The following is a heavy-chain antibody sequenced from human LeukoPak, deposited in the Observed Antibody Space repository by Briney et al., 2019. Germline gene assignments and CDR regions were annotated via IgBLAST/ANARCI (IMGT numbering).Heavy chain of an antibody. D-gene: IGHD3-10*01. J-gene: IGHJ4*02. CDR2: ISRNGGNI. Sequence: RGGSVSLFCAASGFTLSIYAMHWVRQARGEGREYVSAISRNGGNIYYANSVKGRFTISRDNSKNSLYPQVGSLSAEHVAVHYFAALWFGESDYWGQGTLVTVSS. CDR3: AALWFGESDY. CDR1: GFTLSIYA. V-gene: IGHV3-64*01.